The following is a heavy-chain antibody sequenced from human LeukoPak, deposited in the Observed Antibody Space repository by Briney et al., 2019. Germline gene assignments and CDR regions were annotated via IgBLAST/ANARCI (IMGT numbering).Heavy chain of an antibody. Sequence: GGSLRLSCAASGFTFSDSAVSWVRQSPGEGLEWVSSISDTGGRTYYADSVKGRFTITRDNSRNTVYLQMNQMRAGDTARYYCAKGGQEFDFWMFDLWGQGILVTVSS. D-gene: IGHD3-3*01. CDR1: GFTFSDSA. CDR3: AKGGQEFDFWMFDL. V-gene: IGHV3-23*01. CDR2: ISDTGGRT. J-gene: IGHJ5*02.